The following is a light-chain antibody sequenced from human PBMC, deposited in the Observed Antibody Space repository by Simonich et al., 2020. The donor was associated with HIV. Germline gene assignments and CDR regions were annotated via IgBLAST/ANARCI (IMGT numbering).Light chain of an antibody. CDR3: QQYNNWPYT. Sequence: EIVIPQSPATLSVSPGERPTLSCRASQSVSSNLDWYHQKPGQAPRLLIYGPSTRATGIPDRFIGSGAGTEFTLTISSMQSEDFAVYYCQQYNNWPYTVGQGTKLEIK. CDR2: GPS. J-gene: IGKJ2*01. CDR1: QSVSSN. V-gene: IGKV3-15*01.